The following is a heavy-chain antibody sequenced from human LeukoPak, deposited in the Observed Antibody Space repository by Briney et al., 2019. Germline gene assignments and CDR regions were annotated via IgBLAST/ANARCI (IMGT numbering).Heavy chain of an antibody. V-gene: IGHV3-23*01. CDR3: AKESAVYIMAITRNGYDY. D-gene: IGHD5-12*01. CDR2: IGGGGDTT. CDR1: GFTFSSFA. J-gene: IGHJ4*02. Sequence: PGGSLRLSCAASGFTFSSFAMSWVRQAPGKGLEWVSSIGGGGDTTYYADSVKGRFTISRDNSNSTVYLQMHSLRAEDTAVYYCAKESAVYIMAITRNGYDYWGQGTPVTVSS.